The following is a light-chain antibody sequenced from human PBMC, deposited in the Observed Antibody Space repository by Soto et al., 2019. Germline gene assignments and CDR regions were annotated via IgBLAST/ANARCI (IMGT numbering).Light chain of an antibody. J-gene: IGLJ2*01. V-gene: IGLV2-8*01. CDR2: DVS. CDR3: SSYAGSNVV. CDR1: SSDVGGYNY. Sequence: QSALTQPPSASGSPGQSVTISCTGTSSDVGGYNYVSWYQQHPGKAPKLMIHDVSKRPSGVPDRFSGSKSGNTASLTVSGLQPEDEADYYCSSYAGSNVVFGGGTKLTVL.